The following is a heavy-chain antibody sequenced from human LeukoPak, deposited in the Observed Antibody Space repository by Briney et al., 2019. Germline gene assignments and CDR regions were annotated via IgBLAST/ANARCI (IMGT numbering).Heavy chain of an antibody. J-gene: IGHJ6*02. CDR1: GGSVSSGSYY. Sequence: SETLSLTCTVSGGSVSSGSYYWSWIRQPPGKGLEWIGYIYYSGCTNYNPSLKSRVTISVDTSKNQFSLKLSSVTAADTAVYYCARDLGASTFPNYYYYGMDVWGQGTTVTVSS. CDR2: IYYSGCT. D-gene: IGHD1-26*01. V-gene: IGHV4-61*01. CDR3: ARDLGASTFPNYYYYGMDV.